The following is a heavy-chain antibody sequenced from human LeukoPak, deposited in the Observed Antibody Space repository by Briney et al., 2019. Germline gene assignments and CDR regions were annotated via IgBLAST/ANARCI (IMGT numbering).Heavy chain of an antibody. CDR2: ISSSSYI. CDR3: AGDRLGGDYKDRPFDY. D-gene: IGHD4-17*01. Sequence: PGGSLRLSCAASGFTFSSYSMNWVRQAPGKGLEWVSSISSSSYIYYADSVRGRFTISRDNAKNSLYLQMNSLRAEDTAVYYCAGDRLGGDYKDRPFDYWGQGTLVTVSS. J-gene: IGHJ4*02. CDR1: GFTFSSYS. V-gene: IGHV3-21*01.